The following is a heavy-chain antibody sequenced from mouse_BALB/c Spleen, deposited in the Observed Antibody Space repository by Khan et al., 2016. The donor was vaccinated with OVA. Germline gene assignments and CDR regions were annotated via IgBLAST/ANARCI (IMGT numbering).Heavy chain of an antibody. Sequence: WLHWVKQRPGQGLEWIGYINPTSGYTDYNEKFKDKATLSADKSSSTAYMQLRSLTSEDSAVSYCTRDRIDYCVHCTT. V-gene: IGHV1-7*01. CDR3: TRDRIDY. CDR1: W. J-gene: IGHJ2*01. CDR2: INPTSGYT.